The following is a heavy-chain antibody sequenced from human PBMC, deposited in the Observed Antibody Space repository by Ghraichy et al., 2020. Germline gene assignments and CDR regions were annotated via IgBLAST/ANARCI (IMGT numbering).Heavy chain of an antibody. CDR1: GIAFTTYA. D-gene: IGHD3-9*01. V-gene: IGHV3-23*01. CDR2: ISRDAGRT. Sequence: GGSLRLSCDASGIAFTTYAMSWVRQSPGRGLEWVSTISRDAGRTYFPDSLKGRFSISRDNSKNTLYLQMNSLIVEDTAVYYCARDCSLSCYTQFDYWGQGTLVTVSS. J-gene: IGHJ4*02. CDR3: ARDCSLSCYTQFDY.